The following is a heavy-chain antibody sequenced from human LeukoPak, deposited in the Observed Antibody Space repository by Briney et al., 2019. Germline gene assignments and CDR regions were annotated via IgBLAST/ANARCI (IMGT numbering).Heavy chain of an antibody. D-gene: IGHD3-9*01. CDR2: ISGSGGST. V-gene: IGHV3-23*01. CDR3: AKSYDILTGYLDP. J-gene: IGHJ5*02. CDR1: GFTFSDYS. Sequence: GGSLRLSCAASGFTFSDYSMNWVRQAPGKGLEWVSAISGSGGSTYYADSVKGRFTISRDNSKNTLYLQMNSLRAEDTAVYYCAKSYDILTGYLDPWGQGTLVTVSS.